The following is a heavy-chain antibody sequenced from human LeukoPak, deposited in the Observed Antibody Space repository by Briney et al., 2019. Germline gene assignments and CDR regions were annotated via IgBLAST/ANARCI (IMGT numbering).Heavy chain of an antibody. V-gene: IGHV3-66*01. CDR1: GFTVSSNY. CDR2: IYSGGST. Sequence: PGGSLRLSCAAPGFTVSSNYMSWVRQAPGKGLEWVSVIYSGGSTYYADSVKGRFTISRDNSKNTLYLQMNSLRVEDTAVYYCASGYSNSWYSADLDYWGQGTLVTVSS. D-gene: IGHD6-13*01. CDR3: ASGYSNSWYSADLDY. J-gene: IGHJ4*02.